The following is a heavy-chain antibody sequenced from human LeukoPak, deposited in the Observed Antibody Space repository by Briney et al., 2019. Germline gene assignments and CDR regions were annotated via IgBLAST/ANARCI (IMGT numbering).Heavy chain of an antibody. CDR3: ARWYYSGWAFDY. CDR1: DGTISSYY. CDR2: IHDSGSS. Sequence: SETLSLTCAVSDGTISSYYWNWIRQPPGKGLEWIGYIHDSGSSKYNPSLKSRVAISVDTSKSLFSLKLSSVTAAGTAVYYCARWYYSGWAFDYWGQGTLFA. J-gene: IGHJ4*02. V-gene: IGHV4-59*08. D-gene: IGHD6-19*01.